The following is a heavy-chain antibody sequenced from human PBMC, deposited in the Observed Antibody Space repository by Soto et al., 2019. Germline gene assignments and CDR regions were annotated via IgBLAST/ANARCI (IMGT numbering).Heavy chain of an antibody. CDR2: ISGSGIST. CDR3: VKPPVITASYYYYDMDA. CDR1: GFTFSTYP. J-gene: IGHJ6*02. Sequence: LRLSCAASGFTFSTYPMSWVRQAPGKGLEWVSGISGSGISTYYTDSVKGRFTISRDNSKNTVLLQMNSRRDEDTAVYYCVKPPVITASYYYYDMDAWGQGTTVTVSS. D-gene: IGHD4-4*01. V-gene: IGHV3-23*01.